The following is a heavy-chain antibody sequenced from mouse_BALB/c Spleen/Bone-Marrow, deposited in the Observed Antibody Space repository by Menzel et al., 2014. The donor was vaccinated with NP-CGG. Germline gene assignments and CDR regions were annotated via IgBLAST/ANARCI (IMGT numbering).Heavy chain of an antibody. Sequence: VQLQQSGAELVKPGASAKLSCTASGFNIKDTYMHWVKQRPEQGLEWIGRIDPANGNTKYDPKFQGKATITADTSSNTAYMQFSSLTSDDSAVYFCARRYYVHWYFDVWGAGTTVTVSS. J-gene: IGHJ1*01. D-gene: IGHD1-1*01. V-gene: IGHV14-3*02. CDR1: GFNIKDTY. CDR3: ARRYYVHWYFDV. CDR2: IDPANGNT.